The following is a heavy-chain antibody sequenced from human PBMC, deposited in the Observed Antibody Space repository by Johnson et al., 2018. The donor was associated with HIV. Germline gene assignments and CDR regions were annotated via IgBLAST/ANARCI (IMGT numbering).Heavy chain of an antibody. CDR2: IKSKTDGGTT. D-gene: IGHD3-3*01. V-gene: IGHV3-15*01. CDR1: GFTFTNAW. J-gene: IGHJ3*02. Sequence: VQLVESGGGLVKPGGSLRLSCAASGFTFTNAWMSWVRQAPGKGLEWVGRIKSKTDGGTTDYAAPVKGRFTISRDDSKNRLYLQMNSLKTEDTAVYYCTTDQSPSSGRHYNFWSGSSDPGVFDIWGQGTMVTVSS. CDR3: TTDQSPSSGRHYNFWSGSSDPGVFDI.